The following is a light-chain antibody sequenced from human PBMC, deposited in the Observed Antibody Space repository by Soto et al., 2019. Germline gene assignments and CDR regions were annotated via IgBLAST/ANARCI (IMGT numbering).Light chain of an antibody. Sequence: DIQMTQSPSTLSASVGDRVTITCRASQSISSWLAWYQQKPGKVPNLLIYDVSSLESGVPSRFSGSGFGTEFTLTISSLQPDDFATYYCQQYNSYLLTFGPGTKVDIK. CDR3: QQYNSYLLT. CDR2: DVS. CDR1: QSISSW. V-gene: IGKV1-5*01. J-gene: IGKJ3*01.